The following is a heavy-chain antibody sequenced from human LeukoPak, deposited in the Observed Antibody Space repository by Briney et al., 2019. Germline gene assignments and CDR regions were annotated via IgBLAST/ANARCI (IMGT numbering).Heavy chain of an antibody. V-gene: IGHV4-59*01. J-gene: IGHJ4*02. D-gene: IGHD2-8*01. CDR2: VFHTGST. CDR3: ARVYRRLLFDY. Sequence: SETLSLTCTVSGGSISNFYWSWIRQPPGKGLEWIGYVFHTGSTNYNPSLASRVTMSVDTSKNQFTLRLSSVTAADTAVYYGARVYRRLLFDYWGQGTPVTVSS. CDR1: GGSISNFY.